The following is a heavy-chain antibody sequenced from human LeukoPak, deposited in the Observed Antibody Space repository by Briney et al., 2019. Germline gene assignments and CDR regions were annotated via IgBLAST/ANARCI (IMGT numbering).Heavy chain of an antibody. CDR3: ARTAARRFDY. Sequence: ASVTVSCKASGYTFTTYYMHWVRQAPGQGLEWMGIINPTGGSTTYAQKFQGRVTMTRDTSTSTVYMELSSLRSDDTAVYYCARTAARRFDYWGQGTLVTVSS. CDR2: INPTGGST. V-gene: IGHV1-46*01. J-gene: IGHJ4*02. CDR1: GYTFTTYY. D-gene: IGHD6-6*01.